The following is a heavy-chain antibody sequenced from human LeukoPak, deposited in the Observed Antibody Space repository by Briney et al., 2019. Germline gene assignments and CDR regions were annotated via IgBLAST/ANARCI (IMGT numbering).Heavy chain of an antibody. D-gene: IGHD3-22*01. CDR1: GFTVSSIH. CDR2: TYTGGNS. J-gene: IGHJ3*02. CDR3: ARGGRGSAAVVAPRSFDI. V-gene: IGHV3-53*01. Sequence: GGSLRLSCAASGFTVSSIHMVWVRQAPGKGLEWVSVTYTGGNSYYADSVKGRFIISRDISKNTLYLQMNSLRAEDSALYYCARGGRGSAAVVAPRSFDIWGQGTMVTVSS.